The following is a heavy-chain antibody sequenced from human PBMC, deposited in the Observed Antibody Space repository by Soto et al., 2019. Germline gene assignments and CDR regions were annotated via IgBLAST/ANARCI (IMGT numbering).Heavy chain of an antibody. Sequence: WTWIRQHPGQGLEGIGFISYIGNTYYSASLKGRVAISADTSKNQFSLKLNSLTAADTPVYYRTRGDYWGQGTLVTVSS. V-gene: IGHV4-31*02. J-gene: IGHJ4*02. CDR2: ISYIGNT. CDR3: TRGDY.